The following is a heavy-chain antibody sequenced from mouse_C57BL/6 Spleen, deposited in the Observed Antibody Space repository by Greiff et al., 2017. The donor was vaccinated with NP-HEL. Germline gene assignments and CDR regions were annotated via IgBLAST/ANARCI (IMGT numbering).Heavy chain of an antibody. CDR2: INPSSGYT. CDR3: ARDMTTVVAPFDD. Sequence: VQLQQSGAELARPGASVKMSCKASGYTFTSYTMHWVKQRPGQGLEWIGYINPSSGYTKYNQKFKDKATLTADKSSSTAYMQLSSLTSEDSAVYYGARDMTTVVAPFDDWGQGTTLTVSS. D-gene: IGHD1-1*01. V-gene: IGHV1-4*01. J-gene: IGHJ2*01. CDR1: GYTFTSYT.